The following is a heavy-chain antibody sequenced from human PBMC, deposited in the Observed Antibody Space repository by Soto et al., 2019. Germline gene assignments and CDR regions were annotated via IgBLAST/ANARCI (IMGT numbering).Heavy chain of an antibody. Sequence: EVQLLESGGGLVQPGGSLRLSCAASGFTFSSYAMSWVRQAPGKGLEWVSTISGSGANTYSADSVKGRFTISRDNSKHTRYLQMNSLRAEDTAVYYCANPVTVYYDTLDGFDIWGQGTRVAVSS. CDR1: GFTFSSYA. D-gene: IGHD3-22*01. CDR2: ISGSGANT. J-gene: IGHJ3*02. CDR3: ANPVTVYYDTLDGFDI. V-gene: IGHV3-23*01.